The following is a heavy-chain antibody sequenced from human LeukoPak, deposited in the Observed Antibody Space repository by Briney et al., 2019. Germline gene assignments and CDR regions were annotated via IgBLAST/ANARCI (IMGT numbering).Heavy chain of an antibody. CDR2: INTNTGNP. J-gene: IGHJ5*02. D-gene: IGHD3-22*01. V-gene: IGHV7-4-1*02. Sequence: GASVKVSCKASGYIFTRSAINWVRQAPGQGLEWMGWINTNTGNPTYAQGFTGRFVFSLDTSVSTAYLQISSLKAEDTAVYYCARAPQRSYYYDTSGLGWFDPWGQGTLVTVSS. CDR1: GYIFTRSA. CDR3: ARAPQRSYYYDTSGLGWFDP.